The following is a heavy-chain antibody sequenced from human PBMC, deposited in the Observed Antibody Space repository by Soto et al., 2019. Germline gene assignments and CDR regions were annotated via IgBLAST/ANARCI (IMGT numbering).Heavy chain of an antibody. CDR1: GFTFSSYG. V-gene: IGHV3-33*01. Sequence: GGSLRLSCAASGFTFSSYGMHWVRQAPGKGLEWVAVIWYDGSNKYCADSVKGRFTISRDNSKNTLYLQMNSLRAEDTAVYYCARDPNYYGMDVWGQGTTVTVSS. CDR3: ARDPNYYGMDV. CDR2: IWYDGSNK. J-gene: IGHJ6*02.